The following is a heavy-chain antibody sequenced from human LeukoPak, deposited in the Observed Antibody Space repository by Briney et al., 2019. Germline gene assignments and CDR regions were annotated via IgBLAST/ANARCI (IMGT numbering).Heavy chain of an antibody. J-gene: IGHJ3*02. CDR3: AVGYCSSTSCQGPNDASDI. CDR2: INHSGST. D-gene: IGHD2-2*01. Sequence: KSSETLSLTCAVYGGSFSGYYWSWIRQPPGKGLEWIGEINHSGSTNYNPSLKSRVTISVDTSKNQFSLKLSSVTAADTAVYYCAVGYCSSTSCQGPNDASDIWGQGTMVTVSS. V-gene: IGHV4-34*01. CDR1: GGSFSGYY.